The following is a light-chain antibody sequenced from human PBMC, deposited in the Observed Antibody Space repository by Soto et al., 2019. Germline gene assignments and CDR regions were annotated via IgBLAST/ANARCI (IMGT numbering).Light chain of an antibody. CDR2: AAS. V-gene: IGKV3-20*01. J-gene: IGKJ5*01. CDR3: QQYGNSLIT. CDR1: QSVSSSY. Sequence: EIVLTQAPGTLSLSPGERATLSCRASQSVSSSYLAWYQQKPGQAPRLLIYAASSRATGIPDRFSGSGSGTDFTLTISRLEPEDFAVYYGQQYGNSLITFGQGTRLEIK.